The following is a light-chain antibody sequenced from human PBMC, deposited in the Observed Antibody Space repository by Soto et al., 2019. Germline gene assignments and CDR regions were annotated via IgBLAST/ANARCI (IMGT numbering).Light chain of an antibody. J-gene: IGKJ5*01. V-gene: IGKV1-5*03. CDR2: KAS. Sequence: DIQMTQSPSTLSASVGDRVTITCRASQNINSWLAWYQQKPGKAPKLLLYKASSLESGVPSRFSGSGSGTEFTLTISSLQPDDFAAYYCQEYESYPITFGQGTRLEIK. CDR1: QNINSW. CDR3: QEYESYPIT.